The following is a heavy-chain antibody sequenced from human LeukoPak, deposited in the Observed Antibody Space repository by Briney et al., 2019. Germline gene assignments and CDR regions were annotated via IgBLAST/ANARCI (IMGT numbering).Heavy chain of an antibody. CDR3: TRHVRGGEMATIAP. CDR1: GFTFSSYA. CDR2: IRSKANSYAT. V-gene: IGHV3-73*01. D-gene: IGHD5-24*01. J-gene: IGHJ5*02. Sequence: GGSLRLSCADSGFTFSSYAMHWVRQASGKGLEWVGRIRSKANSYATAYAASVKGRFTISRDDSKNTAYLQMNSLKTEDTAVYYCTRHVRGGEMATIAPWGQGTLVTVSS.